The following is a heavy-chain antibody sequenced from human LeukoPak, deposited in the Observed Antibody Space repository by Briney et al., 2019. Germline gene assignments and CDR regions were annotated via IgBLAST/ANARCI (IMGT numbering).Heavy chain of an antibody. Sequence: ASETLSLTCTVSGGSISNYYWSWIRQPPGKGLECIGYIYYSGTTNYNPSLKSRVTISVDTSKNQFSLKLSSVTAADTAVCYCARHGGYSSPYLHWGQGTLVTVSS. V-gene: IGHV4-59*08. D-gene: IGHD6-13*01. CDR2: IYYSGTT. J-gene: IGHJ1*01. CDR3: ARHGGYSSPYLH. CDR1: GGSISNYY.